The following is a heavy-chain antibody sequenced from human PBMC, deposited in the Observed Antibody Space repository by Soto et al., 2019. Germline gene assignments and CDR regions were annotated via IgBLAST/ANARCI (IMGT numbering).Heavy chain of an antibody. J-gene: IGHJ6*02. Sequence: GASVKVSCKASGYTFTSYYMHWVRQAPGQGLEWMGIINPSGGSTSYAQKFQGRVTMTRDTSTSTVYMELSSLRSEDTAVYYCARETLRYFDWPMDAYYYYGMDVWGQGTTVTVSS. D-gene: IGHD3-9*01. V-gene: IGHV1-46*01. CDR3: ARETLRYFDWPMDAYYYYGMDV. CDR1: GYTFTSYY. CDR2: INPSGGST.